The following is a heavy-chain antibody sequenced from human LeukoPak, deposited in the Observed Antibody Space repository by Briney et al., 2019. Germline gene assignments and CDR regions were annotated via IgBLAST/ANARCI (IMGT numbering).Heavy chain of an antibody. D-gene: IGHD1-26*01. V-gene: IGHV1-69*04. CDR2: IIPILGIA. CDR1: GGTFSSYA. Sequence: ASVKVSCKASGGTFSSYAISWVRQAPGQGLEWMGRIIPILGIANYAQKFQGRVTITADKSTSTAYMELSSLRSEDTAVYYCARDRGGSYNFDYWGQGTLVTVSS. J-gene: IGHJ4*02. CDR3: ARDRGGSYNFDY.